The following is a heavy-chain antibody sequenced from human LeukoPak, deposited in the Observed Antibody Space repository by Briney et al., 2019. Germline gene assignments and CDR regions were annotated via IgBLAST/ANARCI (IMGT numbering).Heavy chain of an antibody. CDR2: ISPSGDTT. J-gene: IGHJ5*02. D-gene: IGHD3-22*01. CDR1: GYTFTRYY. V-gene: IGHV1-46*01. CDR3: ARGRDYYAISGYHNWFEA. Sequence: ASVRVSCKASGYTFTRYYMHWVRQAPGQGLEWMGIISPSGDTTSYAQKFQGRVTMTRDTSTRTVYLDLSSLRSEDTAVYYCARGRDYYAISGYHNWFEAWGPESLVSVSS.